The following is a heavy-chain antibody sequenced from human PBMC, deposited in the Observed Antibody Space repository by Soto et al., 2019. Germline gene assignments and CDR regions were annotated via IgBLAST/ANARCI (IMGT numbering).Heavy chain of an antibody. CDR1: GGSFSGYY. D-gene: IGHD3-3*01. J-gene: IGHJ5*02. CDR3: ARGPHYDFWSGYYPQPRYNWLDP. Sequence: SETLSLTCAVYGGSFSGYYWSWIRQPPGKGLEWIGEINHSGSTNYNPSLKSRVTISVDTSKNQFSLKLSSVTAADTAVYYCARGPHYDFWSGYYPQPRYNWLDPWGQGTSVTVSS. V-gene: IGHV4-34*01. CDR2: INHSGST.